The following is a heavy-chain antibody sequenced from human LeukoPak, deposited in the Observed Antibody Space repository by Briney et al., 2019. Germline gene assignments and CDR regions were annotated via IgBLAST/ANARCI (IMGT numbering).Heavy chain of an antibody. V-gene: IGHV4-34*01. CDR3: ARGYYHDSSGYYYDKLGAFDI. Sequence: SSETLSLTCAVYGGSFSGYYWSWIRQPPGKGLEWIGEINHSGSTNYNPSLKSRVTISVDTSKNQFSLKLSSVTAADTAVYYCARGYYHDSSGYYYDKLGAFDIWGQGTMVTVSS. CDR2: INHSGST. CDR1: GGSFSGYY. D-gene: IGHD3-22*01. J-gene: IGHJ3*02.